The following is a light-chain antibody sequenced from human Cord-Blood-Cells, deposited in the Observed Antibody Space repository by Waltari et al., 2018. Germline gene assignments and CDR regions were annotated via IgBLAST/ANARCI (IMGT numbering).Light chain of an antibody. CDR1: QSVSSN. CDR3: QQYNNWPLT. CDR2: GAS. V-gene: IGKV3-15*01. Sequence: EIVMTQAPATLSVSPGERATVTCRASQSVSSNFTWYQQKPGHAPRLLIYGASTRATGIPARFSGSGSGTEFTLTISSLQSEDFAVYYCQQYNNWPLTFGGGTKVEIK. J-gene: IGKJ4*01.